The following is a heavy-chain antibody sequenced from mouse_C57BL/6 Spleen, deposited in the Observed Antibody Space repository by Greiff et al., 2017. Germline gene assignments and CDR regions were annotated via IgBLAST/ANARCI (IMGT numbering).Heavy chain of an antibody. CDR3: TRGTVYYGNFRYFDV. D-gene: IGHD2-1*01. Sequence: EVKLMESGAELVRPGASVKLSCTASGFNIKDDYMHWVKQRPEQGLEWIGWIDPENGDTEYASKFQGKATITADTSSNTAYLQLSSLTSEDTAVYYCTRGTVYYGNFRYFDVWGTGTTVTVSS. CDR1: GFNIKDDY. V-gene: IGHV14-4*01. J-gene: IGHJ1*03. CDR2: IDPENGDT.